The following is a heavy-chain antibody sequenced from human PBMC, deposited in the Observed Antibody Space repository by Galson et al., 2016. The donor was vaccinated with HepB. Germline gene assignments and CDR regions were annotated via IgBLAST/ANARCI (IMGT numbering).Heavy chain of an antibody. CDR1: GFTFSNYA. Sequence: SLRLSCAASGFTFSNYAISWVRQAPGKGLEWVSGIGGSDGTTYYADFVKGRFTISRDNSKNTLYLQMNSLRAEDTAVYYCAKGEYYYGSGVFFYFDYWGQGTLVTVSS. CDR3: AKGEYYYGSGVFFYFDY. CDR2: IGGSDGTT. J-gene: IGHJ4*02. V-gene: IGHV3-23*01. D-gene: IGHD3-10*01.